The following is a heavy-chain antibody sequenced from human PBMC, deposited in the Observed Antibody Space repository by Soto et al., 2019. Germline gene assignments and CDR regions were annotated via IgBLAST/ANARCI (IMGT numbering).Heavy chain of an antibody. D-gene: IGHD2-15*01. CDR3: ARLDLYYHYMDV. Sequence: SERLSLTCTVCGGSTSSYYWTWIRQPPGKGLEWIGYIYYSGSTNYNPSLKSRVTISAATSKTQFSLKLSSVSAADTAVYYCARLDLYYHYMDVSCNWTIVPLSS. J-gene: IGHJ6*03. CDR1: GGSTSSYY. V-gene: IGHV4-59*08. CDR2: IYYSGST.